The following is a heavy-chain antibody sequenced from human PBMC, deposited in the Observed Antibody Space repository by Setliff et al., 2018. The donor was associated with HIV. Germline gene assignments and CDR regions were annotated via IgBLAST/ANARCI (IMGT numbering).Heavy chain of an antibody. CDR2: VYHTGST. D-gene: IGHD2-2*01. CDR1: GYSMSSGYY. Sequence: SETLSLTCGVSGYSMSSGYYWGWILQPPGKGLEWIGNVYHTGSTYYNPSLTSRVTISVDTSKNQFSLKLSSVIAADTAVYYCARHAAGPDGPFDYLGQGTLVTVSS. V-gene: IGHV4-38-2*01. CDR3: ARHAAGPDGPFDY. J-gene: IGHJ4*02.